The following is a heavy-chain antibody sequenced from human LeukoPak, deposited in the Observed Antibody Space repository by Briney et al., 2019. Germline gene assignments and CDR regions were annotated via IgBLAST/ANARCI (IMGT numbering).Heavy chain of an antibody. CDR2: ISSSAVII. Sequence: GGSLRLSCAASGFTFSTYEMNWVRQAPGKGLEWISYISSSAVIIYYADSVKGRFTISRDNAQNSPYLQMNSLRAEDTAVYYCARHYYYGSGSYYGRDYYYYGMDVWGKGTTVTVSS. V-gene: IGHV3-48*03. J-gene: IGHJ6*04. D-gene: IGHD3-10*01. CDR1: GFTFSTYE. CDR3: ARHYYYGSGSYYGRDYYYYGMDV.